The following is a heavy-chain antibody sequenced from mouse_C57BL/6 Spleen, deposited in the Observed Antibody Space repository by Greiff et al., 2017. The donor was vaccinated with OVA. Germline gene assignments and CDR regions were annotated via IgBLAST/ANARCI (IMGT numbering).Heavy chain of an antibody. Sequence: QVQLQQSGAELVKPGASVKLSCKASGYTFTEYTIHWVKQRSGQGLEWIGWFYPGSGSIKYNEKFKDKATLTADKSSSTVYMELSRLTSEDSAVYFCARHEERGTAQATDWFAYWGQGTLVTVSA. V-gene: IGHV1-62-2*01. CDR2: FYPGSGSI. CDR3: ARHEERGTAQATDWFAY. J-gene: IGHJ3*01. D-gene: IGHD3-2*02. CDR1: GYTFTEYT.